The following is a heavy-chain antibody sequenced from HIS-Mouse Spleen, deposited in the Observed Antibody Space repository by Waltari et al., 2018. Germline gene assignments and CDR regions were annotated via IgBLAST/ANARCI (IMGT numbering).Heavy chain of an antibody. Sequence: QLQLQESGPGLVKPSETLSLTCTVSGASLSSSSYYWCWIRQPPGKGLEWIWSIYYSGSTYYNPSLKSRVTISVDTSKNQFSLKLSSVTAADTAVYYCAREIPYSSSWYDWYFDLWGRGTLVTVSS. J-gene: IGHJ2*01. CDR2: IYYSGST. CDR1: GASLSSSSYY. V-gene: IGHV4-39*07. CDR3: AREIPYSSSWYDWYFDL. D-gene: IGHD6-13*01.